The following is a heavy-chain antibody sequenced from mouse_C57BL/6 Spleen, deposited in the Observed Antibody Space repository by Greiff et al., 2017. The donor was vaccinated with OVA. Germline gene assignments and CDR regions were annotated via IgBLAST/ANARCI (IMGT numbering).Heavy chain of an antibody. CDR2: IDPENGDT. D-gene: IGHD1-1*01. V-gene: IGHV14-4*01. CDR3: PASDGSSLFDY. CDR1: GFNITDDY. Sequence: VQLQQSGAELVRPGASVKLSCTASGFNITDDYMHWVKQRPEQGLEWIGWIDPENGDTEYTSKFQGKATLTADTSSNTAYLQLSSLTSEDTAVYYCPASDGSSLFDYWGQGTTLTVSS. J-gene: IGHJ2*01.